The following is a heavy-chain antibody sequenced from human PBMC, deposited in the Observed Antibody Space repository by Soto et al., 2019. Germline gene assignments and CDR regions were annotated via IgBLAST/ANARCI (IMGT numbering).Heavy chain of an antibody. CDR2: IWPDGSNK. CDR1: GFTFSHYG. J-gene: IGHJ4*02. D-gene: IGHD2-15*01. CDR3: ATDCSAVKCYSY. V-gene: IGHV3-33*03. Sequence: GGSLRLSCAASGFTFSHYGMYWVRQAPGKGLEWAALIWPDGSNKYYADSVRGRFTISRDNSKNMLYLQMNSLRAEDTAVYYCATDCSAVKCYSYWGQGTMVTVSS.